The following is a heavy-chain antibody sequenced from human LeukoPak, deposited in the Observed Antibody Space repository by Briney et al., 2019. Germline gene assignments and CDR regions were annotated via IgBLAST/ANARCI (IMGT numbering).Heavy chain of an antibody. CDR2: IKQDGSEK. D-gene: IGHD6-13*01. CDR1: GFSFNNYR. Sequence: PGGSLRLSCVASGFSFNNYRMTWVRQAPGKGLEWVANIKQDGSEKQYVDSVKGRFAISRDNAKKSLYLQINTLRAEDTAVYYCARARDSSWDYWGQGTLVTVSS. CDR3: ARARDSSWDY. V-gene: IGHV3-7*03. J-gene: IGHJ4*02.